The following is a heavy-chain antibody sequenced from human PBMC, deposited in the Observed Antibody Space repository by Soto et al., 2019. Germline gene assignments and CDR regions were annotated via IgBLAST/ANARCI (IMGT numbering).Heavy chain of an antibody. CDR3: ARDDRRYCSGGSCYSGLGSAFDI. CDR1: GGSTSSSNW. J-gene: IGHJ3*02. V-gene: IGHV4-4*02. Sequence: TLSLTCAVSGGSTSSSNWWSWVRQPPGKGLEWIGEIYHSGSTNYNPSLKSRVTISVDKSKNQFSLKLSSVTAADTAVYYCARDDRRYCSGGSCYSGLGSAFDIWGQGTMVTVSS. D-gene: IGHD2-15*01. CDR2: IYHSGST.